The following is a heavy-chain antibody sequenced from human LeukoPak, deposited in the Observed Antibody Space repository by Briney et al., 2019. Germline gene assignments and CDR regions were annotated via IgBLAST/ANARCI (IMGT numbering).Heavy chain of an antibody. CDR2: INPNNGGT. D-gene: IGHD3-3*01. J-gene: IGHJ4*02. Sequence: ASVKVSCKASGYTFTGYYMHWVRQAPGQGLEWMGRINPNNGGTNYAQKLQGRVTMTTDTSTSTAYMELRSLRSDDTAVYYCARLTFGVVTPDDYWGQGTLVTVSS. V-gene: IGHV1-2*06. CDR3: ARLTFGVVTPDDY. CDR1: GYTFTGYY.